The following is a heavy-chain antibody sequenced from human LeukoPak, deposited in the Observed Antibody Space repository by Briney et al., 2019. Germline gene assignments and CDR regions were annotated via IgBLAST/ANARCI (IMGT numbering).Heavy chain of an antibody. D-gene: IGHD6-13*01. J-gene: IGHJ4*02. CDR3: ATESHSRSWYY. CDR2: IHTDGRTT. V-gene: IGHV3-74*01. CDR1: GFTFSNYW. Sequence: GGSLRLSCAASGFTFSNYWMRWVRQVPGEGLVWVSYIHTDGRTTGYADSVKGRFTISRDNSKNTLYLQMSSLRAEDTAIYYCATESHSRSWYYWGQGTLVTVSS.